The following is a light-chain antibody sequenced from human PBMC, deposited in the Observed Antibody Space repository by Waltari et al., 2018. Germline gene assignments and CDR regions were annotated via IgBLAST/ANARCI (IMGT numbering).Light chain of an antibody. V-gene: IGKV3D-15*01. CDR1: QSVRSR. CDR2: GAS. CDR3: QQYNDWPLT. Sequence: EIVMIQSPATLSVSPGEGATLSCRASQSVRSRLAWYQQKPGQTPRLLIYGASTRATGSPDRFSGSGSETECTLTISSLQSEDFAVYYCQQYNDWPLTFGGGTKVEIK. J-gene: IGKJ4*01.